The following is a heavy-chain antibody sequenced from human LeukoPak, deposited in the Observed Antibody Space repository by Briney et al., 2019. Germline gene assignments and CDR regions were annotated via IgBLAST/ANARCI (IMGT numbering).Heavy chain of an antibody. J-gene: IGHJ1*01. D-gene: IGHD3-22*01. CDR2: IKSDGST. Sequence: GGSLRLSCAASGFTFSMYWMHWVRQAPGKGLVWVSRIKSDGSTNYADSVEGRFTISRDNAKNTVSLQMNSLRPEDTGVYYCTRAPSEIGGYYPEYFRHWGQGTLVTVSS. CDR1: GFTFSMYW. CDR3: TRAPSEIGGYYPEYFRH. V-gene: IGHV3-74*01.